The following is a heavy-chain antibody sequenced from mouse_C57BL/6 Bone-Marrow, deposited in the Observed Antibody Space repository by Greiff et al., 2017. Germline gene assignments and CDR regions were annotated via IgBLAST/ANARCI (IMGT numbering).Heavy chain of an antibody. V-gene: IGHV1-5*01. CDR3: TGDYYGSSPYYYAMDY. CDR1: GYTFTSYW. J-gene: IGHJ4*01. Sequence: EVQLQQSGTVLARPGASVKMSCKTSGYTFTSYWMHWVKQRPGQGLEWIGAIYPGNSDTSYNQKFKGKAKLTAVTSASTAYMEPSSLTNEDSAVYYCTGDYYGSSPYYYAMDYWGQGTSVTVSS. CDR2: IYPGNSDT. D-gene: IGHD1-1*01.